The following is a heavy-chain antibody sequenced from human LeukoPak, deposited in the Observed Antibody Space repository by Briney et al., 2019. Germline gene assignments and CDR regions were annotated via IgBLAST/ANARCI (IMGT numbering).Heavy chain of an antibody. D-gene: IGHD3-3*01. J-gene: IGHJ4*02. Sequence: SQTLSLTCTVSGGSISSGDYYWSWIRQPPGKGLEWIGYIYYSGSTYYNPSLKSRVTISVDTSKNQFSLKLSSVTAADTAVYYCAGGLDFWSGYSDYWGQGTLVTVSS. CDR2: IYYSGST. V-gene: IGHV4-30-4*08. CDR3: AGGLDFWSGYSDY. CDR1: GGSISSGDYY.